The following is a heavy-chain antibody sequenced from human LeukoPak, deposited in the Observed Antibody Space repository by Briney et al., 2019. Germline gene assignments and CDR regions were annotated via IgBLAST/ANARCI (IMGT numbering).Heavy chain of an antibody. J-gene: IGHJ4*02. D-gene: IGHD6-19*01. Sequence: GGSLRLSCAASGFTFSDYYMSWIRQAPGKGLQWISFISSGGSTTNYADSVKGRFTISRDNAKNSLYLQMNSLRAEDTAVYYCTRVRSNGWYFDYWGQGTLVTVSS. CDR2: ISSGGSTT. V-gene: IGHV3-11*01. CDR1: GFTFSDYY. CDR3: TRVRSNGWYFDY.